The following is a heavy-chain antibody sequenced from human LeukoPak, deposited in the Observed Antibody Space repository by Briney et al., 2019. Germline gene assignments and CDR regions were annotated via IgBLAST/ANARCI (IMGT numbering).Heavy chain of an antibody. V-gene: IGHV3-23*01. Sequence: PGGSLRLSCAASGFTFSSYTMNWVRQAPGKGLEWVSAIGGRGGSTFYADSVKGRFTISRDNSKSTLDLQMNSLSAEDTAVYYCAKQRPTSWFDPWGQGTLVTVSS. CDR3: AKQRPTSWFDP. J-gene: IGHJ5*02. CDR1: GFTFSSYT. D-gene: IGHD1-1*01. CDR2: IGGRGGST.